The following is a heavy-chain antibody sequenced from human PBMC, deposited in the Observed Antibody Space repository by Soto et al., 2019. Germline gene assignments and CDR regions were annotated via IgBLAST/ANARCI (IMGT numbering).Heavy chain of an antibody. V-gene: IGHV3-23*01. Sequence: EVQLLESGGGLVQPGESLRLSCTASGFSFSDYAMNWVRQAPGKGLEWVSTIGGSGTNTYYADSVKGRFTISRDNSKNTLSLQTNSLRAEDTAVYYCAARGRGGSCRGCYFDYWGQGTLVTVSS. J-gene: IGHJ4*02. CDR2: IGGSGTNT. CDR3: AARGRGGSCRGCYFDY. CDR1: GFSFSDYA. D-gene: IGHD2-15*01.